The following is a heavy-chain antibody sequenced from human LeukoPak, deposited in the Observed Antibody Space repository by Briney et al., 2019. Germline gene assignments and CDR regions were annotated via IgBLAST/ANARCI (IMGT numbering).Heavy chain of an antibody. Sequence: GGSLRLSCAASGFTFSSYSMNWVRQAPGKGLEWVSSISSSSSYIYYADSVKGRFTISRDNAKNSLYLQMNSLRAEDTAVYYCARCPYYYDSSGYYLNWFDPWGQGTLVTVSS. CDR2: ISSSSSYI. D-gene: IGHD3-22*01. V-gene: IGHV3-21*01. CDR1: GFTFSSYS. CDR3: ARCPYYYDSSGYYLNWFDP. J-gene: IGHJ5*02.